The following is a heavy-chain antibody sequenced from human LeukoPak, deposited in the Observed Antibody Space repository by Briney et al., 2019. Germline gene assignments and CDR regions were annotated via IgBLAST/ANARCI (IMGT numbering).Heavy chain of an antibody. J-gene: IGHJ3*02. CDR3: ARDPLGVGAKSPAFDI. V-gene: IGHV3-30-3*01. D-gene: IGHD1-26*01. Sequence: GVSLRLSCAASGFTFSSYAMHWVRQAPGKGLEWVEVISYDGSNKYYADSVKGRFTISRDNSKNTLYLQMNRLRAEDTAVYYCARDPLGVGAKSPAFDIWGQGTMVTVSS. CDR1: GFTFSSYA. CDR2: ISYDGSNK.